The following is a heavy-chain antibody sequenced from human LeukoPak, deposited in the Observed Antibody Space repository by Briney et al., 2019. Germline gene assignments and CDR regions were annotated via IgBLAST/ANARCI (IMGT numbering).Heavy chain of an antibody. Sequence: ASVKVSCKASGGTFSSYAISWVRQAPGQGLEWMGGIIPIFGTANYAQKFQGRVTMTRNTSISTAYMELSSLRSEDTAVYYCARGLSPQRLREKGPTVEQLQTRWHMDVWGKGTTVTISS. CDR1: GGTFSSYA. J-gene: IGHJ6*04. CDR3: ARGLSPQRLREKGPTVEQLQTRWHMDV. V-gene: IGHV1-69*05. D-gene: IGHD6-25*01. CDR2: IIPIFGTA.